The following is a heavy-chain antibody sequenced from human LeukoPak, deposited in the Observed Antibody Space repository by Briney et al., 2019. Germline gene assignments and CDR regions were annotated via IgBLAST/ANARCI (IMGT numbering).Heavy chain of an antibody. CDR1: GFTFSNAW. CDR3: ARDCSSTSCPYYYYYYYMDV. D-gene: IGHD2-2*01. J-gene: IGHJ6*03. V-gene: IGHV3-7*01. CDR2: IKQDGSDK. Sequence: GGSLRLSCAASGFTFSNAWMSWVRQAPGKGLEWVANIKQDGSDKYYVDSVKGRFTISRDNAKNSLYLQMNSLRAEDTAVYYCARDCSSTSCPYYYYYYYMDVWGKGTTVTVSS.